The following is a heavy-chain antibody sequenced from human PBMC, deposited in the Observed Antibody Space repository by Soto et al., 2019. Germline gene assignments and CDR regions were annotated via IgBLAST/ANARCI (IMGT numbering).Heavy chain of an antibody. CDR2: IYYSGST. CDR1: GGSISSYY. J-gene: IGHJ3*02. D-gene: IGHD2-21*02. Sequence: PSETLSLTCTASGGSISSYYWSWIRQPPGKGLEWIGYIYYSGSTNYNPSLKSRVTISVDTSKNQFSLKLSSVTAADTAVYYCARGGDVVVTDFEDAFDIWGQGTMVTVSS. V-gene: IGHV4-59*08. CDR3: ARGGDVVVTDFEDAFDI.